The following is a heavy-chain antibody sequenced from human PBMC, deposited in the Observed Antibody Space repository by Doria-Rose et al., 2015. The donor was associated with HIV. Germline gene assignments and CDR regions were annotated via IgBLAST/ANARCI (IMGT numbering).Heavy chain of an antibody. CDR2: NFSDDER. J-gene: IGHJ4*02. CDR3: ARIKSSRWYHKYYFDF. V-gene: IGHV2-26*01. CDR1: GVSLSSPGMG. D-gene: IGHD6-13*01. Sequence: QWGPVLVKPTETLTLTCTVSGVSLSSPGMGVSWIRQPPGKALEWLANNFSDDERSYKTSLKSRLTISRGTSKSQVVLTMTDMDPVDTATYYCARIKSSRWYHKYYFDFWGQGTLVIASA.